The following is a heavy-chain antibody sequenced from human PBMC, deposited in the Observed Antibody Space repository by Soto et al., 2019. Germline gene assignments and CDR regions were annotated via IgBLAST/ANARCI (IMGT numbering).Heavy chain of an antibody. CDR3: VKGLIAAAGIDY. CDR2: TSSDGTNT. CDR1: GFTFSGYG. J-gene: IGHJ4*02. Sequence: GGSLRLSCAASGFTFSGYGMHWVRQTPCKGLEWVTTTSSDGTNTYYADSVKGRFTISRDNSKNTLYLQMSSLRAEDTAVYYWVKGLIAAAGIDYWGQGPLVTVSS. V-gene: IGHV3-30*18. D-gene: IGHD6-13*01.